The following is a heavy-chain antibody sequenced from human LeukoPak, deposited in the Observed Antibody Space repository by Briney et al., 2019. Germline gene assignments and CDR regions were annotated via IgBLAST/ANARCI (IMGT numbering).Heavy chain of an antibody. V-gene: IGHV3-7*01. D-gene: IGHD6-19*01. J-gene: IGHJ4*02. Sequence: GGSLRLSCAASGLTSSSYWMSWVRQAPGKGLEWVANIKQDGSEKYYVDSVKGRFTISRDNAKNSLYLQMNSLRAEDTAVYYCARDRGSSGWYEFDSWGQGTLVTVSS. CDR2: IKQDGSEK. CDR1: GLTSSSYW. CDR3: ARDRGSSGWYEFDS.